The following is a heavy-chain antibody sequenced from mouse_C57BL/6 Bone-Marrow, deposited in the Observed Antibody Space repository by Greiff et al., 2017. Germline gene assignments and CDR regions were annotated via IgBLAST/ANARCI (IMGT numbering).Heavy chain of an antibody. CDR2: IRSKSNNYAT. J-gene: IGHJ3*01. D-gene: IGHD3-2*02. CDR3: VRHDSSGWAY. V-gene: IGHV10-1*01. CDR1: GFSFNTYA. Sequence: EVMLVESGGGLVQPKGSLKLSCAASGFSFNTYAMNWVRQAPGKGLEWVARIRSKSNNYATYYADSVKDRFTISRDDSESMLYLQMNNLKTEDTAMYYCVRHDSSGWAYWGQGTLVTVSA.